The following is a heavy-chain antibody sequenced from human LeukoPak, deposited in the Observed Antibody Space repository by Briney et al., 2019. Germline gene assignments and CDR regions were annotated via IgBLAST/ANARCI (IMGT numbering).Heavy chain of an antibody. J-gene: IGHJ3*02. CDR1: GYTFTSYA. Sequence: ASVKVSCKASGYTFTSYAMHWVRQAPGQRLEWMGWINAGTGNTKYSQKFQGRVTITRDTSASTAYMELSSLRSEDTAVYYCGREGSSLAFDIWAQGTMVTVSS. CDR2: INAGTGNT. V-gene: IGHV1-3*01. CDR3: GREGSSLAFDI. D-gene: IGHD1-26*01.